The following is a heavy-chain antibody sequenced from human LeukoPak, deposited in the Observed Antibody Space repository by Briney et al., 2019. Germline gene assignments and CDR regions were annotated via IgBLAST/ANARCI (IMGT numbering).Heavy chain of an antibody. Sequence: PSETLSLTCAVYGGSFSGYYWSWIRQPPGKGLEWLGEINHSGSTNYNPSLKSRVTISVDTSKNQFSLKLSSVTAADTAVYYCARAPPRYCSGGSCYSAGGFDYWGQGTLVTVSS. CDR3: ARAPPRYCSGGSCYSAGGFDY. D-gene: IGHD2-15*01. J-gene: IGHJ4*02. CDR1: GGSFSGYY. CDR2: INHSGST. V-gene: IGHV4-34*01.